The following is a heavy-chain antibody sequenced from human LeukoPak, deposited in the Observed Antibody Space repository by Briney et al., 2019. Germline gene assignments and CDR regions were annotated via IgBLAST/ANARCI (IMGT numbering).Heavy chain of an antibody. D-gene: IGHD1-26*01. CDR1: VFLLRTGH. Sequence: QPGGSLTLFCTVSVFLLRTGHVIWLRQAPGKGLEWVAISYSEEWVAISYSGGTSQYAESVKGRFTIYRDNSRNTLSLQMKSLRAEDTALYYCARVWELSFDHWGQGTLVTVSS. CDR3: ARVWELSFDH. J-gene: IGHJ4*02. CDR2: SYSEEWVAISYSGGTS. V-gene: IGHV3-53*01.